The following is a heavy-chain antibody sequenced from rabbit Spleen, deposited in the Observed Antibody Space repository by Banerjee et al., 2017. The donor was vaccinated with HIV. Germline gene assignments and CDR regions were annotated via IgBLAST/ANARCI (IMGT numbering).Heavy chain of an antibody. J-gene: IGHJ6*01. D-gene: IGHD8-1*01. CDR3: ARDAGTSFSSYGMDL. V-gene: IGHV1S45*01. Sequence: QEQLEESGGDLVKPGASLTLTCTASGFSFSSSYWICWVRQAPGKGLEWIACINGVSGGTTYSATWAKGRFTISKTSSTTVTLQMTSLTAADTATYFCARDAGTSFSSYGMDLWGPGTLVTVS. CDR2: INGVSGGTT. CDR1: GFSFSSSYW.